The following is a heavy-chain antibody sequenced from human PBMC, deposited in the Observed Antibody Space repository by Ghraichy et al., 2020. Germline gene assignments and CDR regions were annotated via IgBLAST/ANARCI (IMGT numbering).Heavy chain of an antibody. CDR3: ARGVYCGGNCHHYDS. CDR2: IYYSGTT. V-gene: IGHV4-59*01. J-gene: IGHJ4*02. CDR1: GGSISSYY. Sequence: SQTLSLTCTVSGGSISSYYWSWIRQPPGKGLEWIGYIYYSGTTNYNSSLKSRVTISIDTSNNQFSLRLRSVSAADTAVYYCARGVYCGGNCHHYDSWGQGTLVTVSS. D-gene: IGHD2-21*01.